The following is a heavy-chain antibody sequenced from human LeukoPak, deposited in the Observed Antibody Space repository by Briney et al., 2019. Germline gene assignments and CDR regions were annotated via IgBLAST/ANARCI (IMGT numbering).Heavy chain of an antibody. CDR2: IKQDGSDK. D-gene: IGHD2-15*01. V-gene: IGHV3-7*03. Sequence: PGGSLRLSCAVSGFHFATYWMTWVRQAPGKGLEWVANIKQDGSDKNYVDSVKGRFTISRDNAKKLLYLQMNSLRAEDTAVYYCAKGVLPCSGGSCYSSFDYWGQGTLVTVSS. J-gene: IGHJ4*02. CDR1: GFHFATYW. CDR3: AKGVLPCSGGSCYSSFDY.